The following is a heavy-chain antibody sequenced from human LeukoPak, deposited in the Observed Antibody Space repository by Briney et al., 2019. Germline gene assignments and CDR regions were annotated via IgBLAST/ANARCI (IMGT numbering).Heavy chain of an antibody. V-gene: IGHV4-4*07. CDR2: VHTSGES. Sequence: GSLRLSCEASGFTFSAYAMTWIRQPAGKGLEWIGRVHTSGESNYHPSLKTRVTMSADTSKNQFSLRLSSVTAADTAVYFCARENYFAGGGYGADFWGQGTLVTVSS. CDR3: ARENYFAGGGYGADF. J-gene: IGHJ4*02. CDR1: GFTFSAYA. D-gene: IGHD3-22*01.